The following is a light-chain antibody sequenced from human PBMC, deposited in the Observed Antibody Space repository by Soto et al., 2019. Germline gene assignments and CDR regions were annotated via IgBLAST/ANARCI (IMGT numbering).Light chain of an antibody. Sequence: SALTQPASVTGCLGPSLTISRTGTTSAVGDYNYVSWYQQHPGKAPKLMIYDVSNRPSGVSNRFSGSKSGNTASLTVSGLQSEDEADYYCRPYTSSSTLVFAGGTKVTVL. CDR2: DVS. J-gene: IGLJ2*01. V-gene: IGLV2-14*01. CDR1: TSAVGDYNY. CDR3: RPYTSSSTLV.